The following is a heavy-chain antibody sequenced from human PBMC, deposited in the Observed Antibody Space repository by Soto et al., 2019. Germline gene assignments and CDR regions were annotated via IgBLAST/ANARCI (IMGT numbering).Heavy chain of an antibody. D-gene: IGHD5-12*01. CDR2: SYSGGST. J-gene: IGHJ4*02. CDR3: ARARDGYNFLYAPT. V-gene: IGHV3-53*01. Sequence: GGSLRLSCVASGFTVSNNYMSWVRQAPGKGLEWVSVSYSGGSTDYADSVKGRFTISRDNSKNTLYLQMNRLRADDTAVYYCARARDGYNFLYAPTWGQGTLATVSS. CDR1: GFTVSNNY.